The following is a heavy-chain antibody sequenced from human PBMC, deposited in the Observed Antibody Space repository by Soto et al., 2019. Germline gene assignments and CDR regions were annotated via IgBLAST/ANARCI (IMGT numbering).Heavy chain of an antibody. D-gene: IGHD6-19*01. V-gene: IGHV1-2*02. CDR2: INPNSGGT. Sequence: QVQLVQSGAEVKKPGASVKVSCKASGYTFTGYYMHWVRQAPGQGLEWMGWINPNSGGTNYAQKLQGRVTMTRDTSISTAYMELSRLRSDDTAVYYCARVGGSGWSDAFDIWGQGTMVTVSS. CDR3: ARVGGSGWSDAFDI. J-gene: IGHJ3*02. CDR1: GYTFTGYY.